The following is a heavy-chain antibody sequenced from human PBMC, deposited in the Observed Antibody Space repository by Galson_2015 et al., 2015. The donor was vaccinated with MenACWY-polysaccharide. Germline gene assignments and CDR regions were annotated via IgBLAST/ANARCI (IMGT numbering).Heavy chain of an antibody. D-gene: IGHD4-17*01. CDR2: IKSKTDGGTT. J-gene: IGHJ6*02. Sequence: SLRLSCAASGFTFSNAWMSWVRQAPGKGLEWVGRIKSKTDGGTTDYAAPVKGRFTISRDDSKNTLYLQMNSLKTEDTAVYYCTTGNGDRSSYYYYYYGMDVWGQGTTVTVSS. CDR3: TTGNGDRSSYYYYYYGMDV. CDR1: GFTFSNAW. V-gene: IGHV3-15*01.